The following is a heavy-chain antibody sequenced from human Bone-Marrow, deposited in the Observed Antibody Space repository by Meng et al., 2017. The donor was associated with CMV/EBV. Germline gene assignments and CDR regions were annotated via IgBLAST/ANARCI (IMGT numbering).Heavy chain of an antibody. V-gene: IGHV3-48*03. Sequence: GESLKISCAASGFTFSSYEMNWVRQAPGKGLEWLSYITSSGRRIYYADSVKGRFTISRDNAKNSVYLQMNSLRAKDTAVYYCARAYSGYGRPMEWGQGTLVTVSS. D-gene: IGHD5-12*01. CDR3: ARAYSGYGRPME. CDR1: GFTFSSYE. CDR2: ITSSGRRI. J-gene: IGHJ4*02.